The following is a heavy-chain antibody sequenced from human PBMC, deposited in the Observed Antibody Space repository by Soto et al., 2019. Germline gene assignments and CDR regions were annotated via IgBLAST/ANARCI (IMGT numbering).Heavy chain of an antibody. D-gene: IGHD2-2*01. CDR2: ISGSGGST. J-gene: IGHJ6*03. CDR1: GFTFSSYA. CDR3: AYTSCCEFFRYYYMDV. Sequence: PGGSLRLSCAASGFTFSSYAMSWVRQAPGKGLEWVSAISGSGGSTYYADSVKGRFTISRDNSKNTLYLQMNSLRAEDTAVYYCAYTSCCEFFRYYYMDVWGKGTTVTVSS. V-gene: IGHV3-23*01.